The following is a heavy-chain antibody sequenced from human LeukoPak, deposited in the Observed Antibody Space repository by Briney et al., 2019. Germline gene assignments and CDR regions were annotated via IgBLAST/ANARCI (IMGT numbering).Heavy chain of an antibody. CDR3: ARDIPYYYGSGSYSDY. CDR2: IYYSGST. CDR1: GGSISSYY. V-gene: IGHV4-59*01. J-gene: IGHJ4*02. D-gene: IGHD3-10*01. Sequence: PSETLSLTCTVSGGSISSYYWSWIRQPPGKGLEWIGYIYYSGSTNYNPSLKSRVTISVDTSKNQFSLKLSSVTAADTAVYYCARDIPYYYGSGSYSDYWGQGTLVTVSS.